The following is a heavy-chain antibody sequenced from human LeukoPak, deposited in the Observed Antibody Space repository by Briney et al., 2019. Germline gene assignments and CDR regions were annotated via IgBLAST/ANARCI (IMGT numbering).Heavy chain of an antibody. J-gene: IGHJ5*02. Sequence: GGSLRLSCAASGFTFSSYAMSWVRQAPGKGLQWASDISGSGGSTYYADSVKGRFTISRDNSKNTLYLQMNNLRAEDTAVYYCAKDSGYYKWFDPWGPGTLVTVSS. CDR3: AKDSGYYKWFDP. CDR1: GFTFSSYA. D-gene: IGHD3-3*01. V-gene: IGHV3-23*01. CDR2: ISGSGGST.